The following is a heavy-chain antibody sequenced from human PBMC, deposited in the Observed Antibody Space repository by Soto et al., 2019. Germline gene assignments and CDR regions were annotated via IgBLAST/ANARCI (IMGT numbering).Heavy chain of an antibody. CDR2: IKGGNGIT. J-gene: IGHJ5*02. V-gene: IGHV1-3*01. D-gene: IGHD3-22*01. CDR3: ARDPLVTYYYDSSGPMPPNWFDP. CDR1: GYSFTTYS. Sequence: ASVKVSCKASGYSFTTYSIHWVRQAPGQRLERKGLIKGGNGITKFSQKFQDRVTITRDTSASTAYIELSSLRSEDPAVFYCARDPLVTYYYDSSGPMPPNWFDPWG.